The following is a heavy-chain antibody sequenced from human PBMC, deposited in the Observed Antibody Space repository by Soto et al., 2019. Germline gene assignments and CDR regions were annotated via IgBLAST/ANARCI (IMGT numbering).Heavy chain of an antibody. D-gene: IGHD6-13*01. J-gene: IGHJ4*02. CDR3: ARALSSSSWFDY. CDR2: ISSSSSYT. Sequence: LGGSLRLSFAASGFTFSDYYMSWIRQAPGKGLEWVSYISSSSSYTNYADSVKGRFTISRDNAKNSLYLQMNSLRAEDTAVYYCARALSSSSWFDYWGQGTLVTVSS. V-gene: IGHV3-11*06. CDR1: GFTFSDYY.